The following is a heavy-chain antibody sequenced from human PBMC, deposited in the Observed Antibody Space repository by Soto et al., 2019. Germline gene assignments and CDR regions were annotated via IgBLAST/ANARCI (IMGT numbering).Heavy chain of an antibody. D-gene: IGHD2-15*01. CDR1: GFTFATYA. J-gene: IGHJ4*02. V-gene: IGHV3-23*01. CDR2: ISDNGRST. Sequence: PGGSLRLSCAASGFTFATYAMGWVRQAPGKGLEWVSGISDNGRSTSYTDSVKGRFTISRDNSRNTLYLQMNSLRVEDTAVYYCAKRGGGYASFDYWGQGILVTVSS. CDR3: AKRGGGYASFDY.